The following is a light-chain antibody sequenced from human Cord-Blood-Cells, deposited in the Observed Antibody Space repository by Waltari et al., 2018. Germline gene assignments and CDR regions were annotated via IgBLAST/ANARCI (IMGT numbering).Light chain of an antibody. Sequence: EIVMTQSPATLSVSPRERATLSCRASQSVSSNLAWYQQKLGQAPRLLIYGASTRATGIPARFSGSGSGTEFTLTISSLQSEDFAVYYCQQYNNWPPVTFGQGTKLEIK. J-gene: IGKJ2*01. CDR1: QSVSSN. V-gene: IGKV3-15*01. CDR3: QQYNNWPPVT. CDR2: GAS.